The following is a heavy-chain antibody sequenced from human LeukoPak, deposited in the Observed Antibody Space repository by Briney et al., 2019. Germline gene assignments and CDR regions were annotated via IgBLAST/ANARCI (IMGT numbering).Heavy chain of an antibody. D-gene: IGHD1-1*01. Sequence: SETLSLTCSVSGGSISSSSYYWGWIRQPPGKGLECIGSMYYSGDTYNNPSLKSRVTVSVDTYNNQFSRKLSSVIEADKAVYYCVRVLAGYASRFDYWGQGIMVTVSS. V-gene: IGHV4-39*07. CDR1: GGSISSSSYY. CDR3: VRVLAGYASRFDY. J-gene: IGHJ4*02. CDR2: MYYSGDT.